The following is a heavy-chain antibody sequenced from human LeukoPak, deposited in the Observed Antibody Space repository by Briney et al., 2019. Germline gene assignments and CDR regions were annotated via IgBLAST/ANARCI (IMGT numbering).Heavy chain of an antibody. J-gene: IGHJ4*02. D-gene: IGHD3-22*01. V-gene: IGHV3-11*04. CDR3: AREDGSGYYRFDY. CDR2: ITNSGSTI. CDR1: GFTFSDYY. Sequence: GGSLRLSCAASGFTFSDYYMSWIRQAPGKGLEWVSYITNSGSTIYYAGSVKGRFTISRDNAKNSLYLQMNTLRAEDTAVYYCAREDGSGYYRFDYWGQGTLVTVFS.